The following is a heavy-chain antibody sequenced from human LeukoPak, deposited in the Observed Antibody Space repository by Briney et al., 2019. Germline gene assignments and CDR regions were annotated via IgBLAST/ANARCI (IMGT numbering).Heavy chain of an antibody. CDR2: IYSGGST. D-gene: IGHD2-2*01. Sequence: GGSLRLSCAAPGFTFSSYAMSWDRQAPGKGLEWVSVIYSGGSTYYADSVKGRFTISRDNSKNTLYLQMNSLRAEDTAVYYCARDLDQLLSFDYWGQGTLVTVSS. V-gene: IGHV3-53*01. CDR1: GFTFSSYA. CDR3: ARDLDQLLSFDY. J-gene: IGHJ4*02.